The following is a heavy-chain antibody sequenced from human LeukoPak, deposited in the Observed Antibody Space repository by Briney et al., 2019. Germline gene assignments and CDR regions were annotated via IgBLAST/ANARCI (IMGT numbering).Heavy chain of an antibody. CDR2: IYSGGST. V-gene: IGHV3-66*02. J-gene: IGHJ6*03. D-gene: IGHD6-13*01. CDR3: ARAYSSSWYEGYYYYMDV. Sequence: GGSLRLSCAASGFTFSSYWMSWVRRAPGKGLEWVSVIYSGGSTYYADSVKGRFTISRDNSKNTLYLQMNSLRAEDTAVYYCARAYSSSWYEGYYYYMDVWGKGTTVTVSS. CDR1: GFTFSSYW.